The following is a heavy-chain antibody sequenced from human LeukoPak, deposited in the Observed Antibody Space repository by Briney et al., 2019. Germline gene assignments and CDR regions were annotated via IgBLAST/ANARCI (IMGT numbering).Heavy chain of an antibody. D-gene: IGHD6-19*01. CDR1: GYTFTNYG. Sequence: ASVKVSCKASGYTFTNYGISWVRQAPGQGLEWMGWISAYNGNTNHAQSLQGRVTMTTDTPTSTAYMELRSLRSDDTAVYYCARDSSPWLVLDYWGQGTLVTVSS. CDR3: ARDSSPWLVLDY. V-gene: IGHV1-18*04. J-gene: IGHJ4*02. CDR2: ISAYNGNT.